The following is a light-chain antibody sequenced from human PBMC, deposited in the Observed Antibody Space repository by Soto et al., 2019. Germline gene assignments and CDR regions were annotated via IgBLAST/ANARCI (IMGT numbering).Light chain of an antibody. J-gene: IGKJ4*01. Sequence: ERVMTQSPATLSVSPVERATLSCRASQSVSSNLAWYQLKPGQAPRLLIYGASTRATAIPARFSGSGSGTEFTLTISSLQSEDFAVYYCQQYNNWPLTFGGGTKVEI. CDR3: QQYNNWPLT. V-gene: IGKV3-15*01. CDR2: GAS. CDR1: QSVSSN.